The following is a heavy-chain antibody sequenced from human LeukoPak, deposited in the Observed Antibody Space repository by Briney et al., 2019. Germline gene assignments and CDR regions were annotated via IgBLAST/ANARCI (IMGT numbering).Heavy chain of an antibody. J-gene: IGHJ3*02. CDR1: KFAFSSYA. Sequence: GGTLRLSCAASKFAFSSYAMSWVRQAPGKGLEWVSAISGGGGNTYYADSVKGRFTISRDNSKNTLYLQMNSLKAEDTAVYYCGKNRYSGSLSPFDIWGQGTMVTVSS. CDR3: GKNRYSGSLSPFDI. CDR2: ISGGGGNT. V-gene: IGHV3-23*01. D-gene: IGHD1-26*01.